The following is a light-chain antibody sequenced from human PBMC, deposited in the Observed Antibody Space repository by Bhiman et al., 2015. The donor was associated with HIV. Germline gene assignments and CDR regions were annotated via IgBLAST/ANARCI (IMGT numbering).Light chain of an antibody. J-gene: IGLJ1*01. CDR1: GSDVGGYNH. CDR3: SSLTSSLTYV. CDR2: DVN. V-gene: IGLV2-14*03. Sequence: SVSGSPGQSITISCTGTGSDVGGYNHVSWYQQHPGKAPKLMIYDVNNRPSGVSNRFSGSKSGNTASLTISGLQADDEADYYCSSLTSSLTYVFGTGTNVTVL.